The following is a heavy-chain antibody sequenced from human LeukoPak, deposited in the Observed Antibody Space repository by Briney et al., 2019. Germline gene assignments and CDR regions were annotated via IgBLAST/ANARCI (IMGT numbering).Heavy chain of an antibody. CDR2: IIPILGIA. V-gene: IGHV1-69*04. D-gene: IGHD2-15*01. J-gene: IGHJ6*02. CDR1: GGTFSSYA. CDR3: VSCSGGSCYASYYYGMDV. Sequence: SVKVSCKASGGTFSSYAISWVRQAPGQGLEWMGRIIPILGIANYAQKFQGRVTITADKSTSTAYMELSSLRSEDTAVYYCVSCSGGSCYASYYYGMDVWGQGTTVTVSS.